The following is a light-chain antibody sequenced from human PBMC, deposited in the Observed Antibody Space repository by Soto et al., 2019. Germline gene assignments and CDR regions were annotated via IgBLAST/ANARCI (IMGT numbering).Light chain of an antibody. J-gene: IGKJ1*01. CDR2: DAS. V-gene: IGKV1-5*01. CDR1: QSISSW. CDR3: QQYNSYSPT. Sequence: DIQMAQSPSRLSASVGDTVTIPCRSSQSISSWLAWYQQKPGKAPKLLIYDASSLESGVPSRFSGSGSGTEFTLTISSLQPDDFATYYCQQYNSYSPTVGQGTKVDIK.